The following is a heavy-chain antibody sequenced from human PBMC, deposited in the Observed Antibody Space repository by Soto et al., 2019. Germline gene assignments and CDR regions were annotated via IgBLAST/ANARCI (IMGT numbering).Heavy chain of an antibody. V-gene: IGHV5-51*01. D-gene: IGHD6-19*01. CDR2: IYPGDSDT. CDR3: ARSLSFIAVAGPTKRYYYYSGMDV. CDR1: GYSFTSYW. J-gene: IGHJ6*04. Sequence: GESLKISCKGSGYSFTSYWIGWVRQMPGKGLEWMGIIYPGDSDTRYSPSFQGQVTISADKSISTAYLQWSSLKASDTAMYYCARSLSFIAVAGPTKRYYYYSGMDVGGKGTTVPVSS.